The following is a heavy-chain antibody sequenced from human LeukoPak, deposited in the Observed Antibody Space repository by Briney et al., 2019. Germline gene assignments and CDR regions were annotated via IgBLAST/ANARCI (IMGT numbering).Heavy chain of an antibody. J-gene: IGHJ4*02. V-gene: IGHV3-7*01. CDR3: ARDPASAVPIDY. CDR1: GFTFSSYW. CDR2: IKNDGSEK. Sequence: GGSLRLSCAASGFTFSSYWMTWVRQAPGKGLEWVAHIKNDGSEKYYVHSVKGRFTISRDNAKNSLYLQMNSLRVEDTAVYYCARDPASAVPIDYLGQGTLVTVSS. D-gene: IGHD2-2*01.